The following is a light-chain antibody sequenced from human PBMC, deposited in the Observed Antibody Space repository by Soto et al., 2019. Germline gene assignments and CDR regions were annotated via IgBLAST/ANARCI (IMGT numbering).Light chain of an antibody. V-gene: IGKV1-12*01. J-gene: IGKJ4*01. CDR2: AAS. CDR1: QGISSW. CDR3: QQANSFPLT. Sequence: IQMNPCASALSGSVKDRVGXXCVASQGISSWLAWYQQALGKAPMLLIYAASSLHSGVPSRFSGTRSGTDFTLTIRSLQPEDFATYYCQQANSFPLTFGGGTKVDI.